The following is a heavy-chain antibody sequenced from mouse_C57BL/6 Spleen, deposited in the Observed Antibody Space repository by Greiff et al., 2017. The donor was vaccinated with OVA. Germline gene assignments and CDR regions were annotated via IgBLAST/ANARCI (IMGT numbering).Heavy chain of an antibody. CDR3: ARRGSYWYFDV. V-gene: IGHV1-50*01. CDR2: IDPSDSYT. J-gene: IGHJ1*03. D-gene: IGHD1-1*01. Sequence: QVHVKQPGAELVKPGASVKLSCKASGYTITSYWMQWVKQRPGQGLEWIGEIDPSDSYTNYNPKFQGKATLTADTSSSTAYLQLSSLTSEDSAVYYSARRGSYWYFDVWGTGTTVTVSS. CDR1: GYTITSYW.